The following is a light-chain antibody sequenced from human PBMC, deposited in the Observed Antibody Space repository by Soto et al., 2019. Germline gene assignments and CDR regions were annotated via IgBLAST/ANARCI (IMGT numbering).Light chain of an antibody. CDR1: SGHSSYA. V-gene: IGLV4-69*01. CDR2: LNSDGSH. J-gene: IGLJ2*01. Sequence: QSVRTQSPSASASLGASVKLTCTLSSGHSSYAIAWHQQQPEKGPRYLMKLNSDGSHSKGDGIPDRFSGSSSGAERYLTISSLQSEDEADYYCHTWVNGIQRFGGGTTLTVL. CDR3: HTWVNGIQR.